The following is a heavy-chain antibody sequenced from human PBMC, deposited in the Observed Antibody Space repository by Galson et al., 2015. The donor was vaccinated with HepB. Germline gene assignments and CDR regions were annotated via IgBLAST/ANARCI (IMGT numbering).Heavy chain of an antibody. J-gene: IGHJ4*02. D-gene: IGHD3-10*01. V-gene: IGHV1-69*13. CDR3: ASSGGGELLFFGELNY. Sequence: SVKVSCKASGGTFSKFAISWVRQAPGQGPEWMGGIIPIFGTANYAQKFQGRVTITADESTSTAYMELNRLTSEDTAVYYCASSGGGELLFFGELNYWGQGTLVTVSS. CDR2: IIPIFGTA. CDR1: GGTFSKFA.